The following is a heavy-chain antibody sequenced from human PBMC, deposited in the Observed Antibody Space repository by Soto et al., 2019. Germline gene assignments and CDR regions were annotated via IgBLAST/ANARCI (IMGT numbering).Heavy chain of an antibody. J-gene: IGHJ3*02. D-gene: IGHD6-13*01. Sequence: QVQLVESGGDLVKPGGSVRLSCAASGFTFSDYYMSWVRQAPGKGLEWLSYISQSGAYTNYADSVRGRFTISRDNAKNSLYLQMNSLRAEDTAVYYCARDQAAAGTEPFDIWGQGTMVTVSS. V-gene: IGHV3-11*05. CDR3: ARDQAAAGTEPFDI. CDR1: GFTFSDYY. CDR2: ISQSGAYT.